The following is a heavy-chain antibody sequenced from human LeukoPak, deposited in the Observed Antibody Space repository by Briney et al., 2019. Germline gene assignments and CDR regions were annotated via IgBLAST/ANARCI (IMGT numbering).Heavy chain of an antibody. V-gene: IGHV3-9*01. CDR1: GFTFDDYA. Sequence: GGSLRLSCAASGFTFDDYAMHWVRQAPGKGLEWVSGISWNSGSIGYADSVKGRFTISRDNAKNSLYLQMNSLRAEDTALYYCAKDHALVGDLGDAFDIWGQGTMVTVSS. D-gene: IGHD3-10*01. J-gene: IGHJ3*02. CDR3: AKDHALVGDLGDAFDI. CDR2: ISWNSGSI.